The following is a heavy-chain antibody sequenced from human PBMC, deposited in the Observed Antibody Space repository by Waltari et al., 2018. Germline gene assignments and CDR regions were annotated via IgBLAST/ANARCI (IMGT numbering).Heavy chain of an antibody. CDR2: KSYEGSIK. J-gene: IGHJ4*02. CDR3: VRDYSMKYTFDY. V-gene: IGHV3-30*09. Sequence: QVQLVESGGGVVQPGRSLRLSCAASGFTFSNNAIHWVRQAPGKGVEWVAVKSYEGSIKYYAETVKGRFAISRDNSKNTLYLQMNSLKTEDTAVYFCVRDYSMKYTFDYWGQGTLVTVSS. CDR1: GFTFSNNA. D-gene: IGHD4-4*01.